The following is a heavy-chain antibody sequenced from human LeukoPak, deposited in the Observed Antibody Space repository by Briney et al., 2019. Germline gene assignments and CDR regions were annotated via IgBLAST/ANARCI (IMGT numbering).Heavy chain of an antibody. Sequence: GASVKVSCKASGYTFTSYGISWVRQAPGQGLEWMGWISAYNGNTNYAQKLQGRVTMTTDTSTSTAYMELRSLRSDDTAVYYCAKASRGSGSYYFDYWGQGTLVTVSS. CDR1: GYTFTSYG. V-gene: IGHV1-18*01. CDR3: AKASRGSGSYYFDY. J-gene: IGHJ4*02. CDR2: ISAYNGNT. D-gene: IGHD1-26*01.